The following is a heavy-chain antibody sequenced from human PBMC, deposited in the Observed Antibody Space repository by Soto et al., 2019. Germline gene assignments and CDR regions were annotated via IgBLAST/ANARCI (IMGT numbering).Heavy chain of an antibody. CDR2: ISSDGGST. J-gene: IGHJ6*03. Sequence: GGSLRLSCAASGFTFSSYAMSWVRQAPGKGLEWVSRISSDGGSTSYADSVKGRFTISRDNAKNTLYLQMNSLRAEDTAVYYCARVFYCSGGSCRTSYYYMDVWGKGTTVTVSS. V-gene: IGHV3-74*01. D-gene: IGHD2-15*01. CDR1: GFTFSSYA. CDR3: ARVFYCSGGSCRTSYYYMDV.